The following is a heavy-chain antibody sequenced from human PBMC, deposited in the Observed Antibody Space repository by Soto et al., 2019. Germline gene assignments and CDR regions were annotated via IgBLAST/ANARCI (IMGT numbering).Heavy chain of an antibody. CDR2: INNDGSDT. Sequence: EVQLVESGGDLVQPGGSLRLSCAASGFSFSSYWMHWVRQAPGKGLVWVSRINNDGSDTCYADFVKGRFTIYRDNARQTLYLKMHSLRAEDTASYYCVRGPLDIAAVPVAMFFWGQGTLVTVSS. D-gene: IGHD2-2*03. CDR3: VRGPLDIAAVPVAMFF. CDR1: GFSFSSYW. J-gene: IGHJ4*02. V-gene: IGHV3-74*01.